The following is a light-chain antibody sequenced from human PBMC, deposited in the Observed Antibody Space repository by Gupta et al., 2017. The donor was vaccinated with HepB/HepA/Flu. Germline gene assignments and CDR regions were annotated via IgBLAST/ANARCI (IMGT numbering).Light chain of an antibody. CDR3: QQYGWTPLT. Sequence: ILLTQSPGTLSLSPGERATLSCRSGESLATRSLAWYKQKPGQAPRLLIYEASTRAPGIPDRVTGSGSGTEFTLNIDRLEPEDFAIYYCQQYGWTPLTFGPGTKVEIK. CDR2: EAS. J-gene: IGKJ3*01. CDR1: ESLATRS. V-gene: IGKV3-20*01.